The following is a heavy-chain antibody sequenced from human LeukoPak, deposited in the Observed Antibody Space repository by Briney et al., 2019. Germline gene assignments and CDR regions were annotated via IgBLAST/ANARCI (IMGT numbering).Heavy chain of an antibody. CDR1: GGSFSGYY. Sequence: SETLSLTCAVYGGSFSGYYWSWIRQPPGKGLEWIGEINHSGSTNYNPSLKSRVTISVDTSKNQFSLKLSSVTAADTAVYYCARGGLYCSNVRRIWFDPWGQGTLVTVSS. J-gene: IGHJ5*02. CDR3: ARGGLYCSNVRRIWFDP. V-gene: IGHV4-34*01. CDR2: INHSGST. D-gene: IGHD2-8*02.